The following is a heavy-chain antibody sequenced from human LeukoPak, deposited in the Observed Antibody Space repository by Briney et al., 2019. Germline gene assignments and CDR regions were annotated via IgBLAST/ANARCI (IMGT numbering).Heavy chain of an antibody. CDR1: GYTFTGYY. J-gene: IGHJ5*02. Sequence: ASVKVSCKASGYTFTGYYIHWVRQAPGQGLEWMRWITPHNGGTNYAQKFQGGVTMTRDTSISTAYMELSRLRSDDTAVYYCARTKNLYPGWFDPWGQGTLVTVSS. CDR3: ARTKNLYPGWFDP. D-gene: IGHD1-14*01. V-gene: IGHV1-2*02. CDR2: ITPHNGGT.